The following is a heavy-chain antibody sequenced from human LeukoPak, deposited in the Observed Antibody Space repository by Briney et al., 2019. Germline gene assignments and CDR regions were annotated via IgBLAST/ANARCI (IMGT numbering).Heavy chain of an antibody. D-gene: IGHD7-27*01. CDR1: ASYSISSGYY. J-gene: IGHJ4*02. CDR3: ARLNWGFDY. Sequence: PSETLSLTCTVSASYSISSGYYWGWIRQPPGKGLEWIGSIYHSGSTYYNPSLKSRVTISLDTSKNQFSLKLSSVTAADTAVYYCARLNWGFDYWGQGTLVTVSS. CDR2: IYHSGST. V-gene: IGHV4-38-2*02.